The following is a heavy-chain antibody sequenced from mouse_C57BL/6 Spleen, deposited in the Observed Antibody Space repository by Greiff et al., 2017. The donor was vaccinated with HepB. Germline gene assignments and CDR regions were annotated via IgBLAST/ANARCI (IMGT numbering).Heavy chain of an antibody. V-gene: IGHV5-4*03. Sequence: DVKLVESGGGLVKPGGSLKLSCAASGFTFSSYAMSWVRQTPEKRLEWVATISDGGSYTYYPDNVKGRFTISRDNAKNNLYLQMSHLKSEDTAMYYCARRGNDYDEGWYFDVWGTGTTVTVSS. CDR2: ISDGGSYT. D-gene: IGHD2-4*01. CDR3: ARRGNDYDEGWYFDV. CDR1: GFTFSSYA. J-gene: IGHJ1*03.